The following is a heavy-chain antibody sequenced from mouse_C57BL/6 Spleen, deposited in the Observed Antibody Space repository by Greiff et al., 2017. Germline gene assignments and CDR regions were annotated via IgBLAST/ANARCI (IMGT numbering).Heavy chain of an antibody. CDR1: GYSFTGYY. CDR3: ARAGGTGTPWFAY. D-gene: IGHD4-1*01. CDR2: INPSTGGT. Sequence: VQLKQSGPELVKPGASVKISCKASGYSFTGYYMNWVKQRPEKSLEWIGEINPSTGGTTYNQKFKAKATLTVDESSSTAYMQLKSLTSEDSAVYYCARAGGTGTPWFAYWGQGTLVTVSA. J-gene: IGHJ3*01. V-gene: IGHV1-42*01.